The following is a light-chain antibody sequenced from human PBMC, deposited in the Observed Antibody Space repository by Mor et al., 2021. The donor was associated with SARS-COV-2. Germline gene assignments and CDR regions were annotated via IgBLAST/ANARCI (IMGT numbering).Light chain of an antibody. J-gene: IGKJ3*01. CDR3: QQFNSYPFT. V-gene: IGKV1-9*01. Sequence: SEGISSYLAWYQQKPGKAPELLIHAASTLQSGVPSTFSGSGSGTDFTLTISSLQPEDFATYYCQQFNSYPFTFGPGTKV. CDR1: EGISSY. CDR2: AAS.